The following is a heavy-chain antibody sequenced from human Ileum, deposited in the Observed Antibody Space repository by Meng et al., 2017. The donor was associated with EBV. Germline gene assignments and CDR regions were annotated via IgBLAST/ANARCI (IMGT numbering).Heavy chain of an antibody. V-gene: IGHV2-5*02. Sequence: QMTLKKSCPTLVKPTQTLTLTGTFTGFSLSTSGLGVGWIRQPPGKALEWLALIYWDDDKRYSPSLKSRLTITKDTSKNQVVLTMTNMDPVDTATYYCAHSDPLEMATCFDYWGQGTLVTVSS. CDR1: GFSLSTSGLG. J-gene: IGHJ4*02. CDR2: IYWDDDK. CDR3: AHSDPLEMATCFDY. D-gene: IGHD5-24*01.